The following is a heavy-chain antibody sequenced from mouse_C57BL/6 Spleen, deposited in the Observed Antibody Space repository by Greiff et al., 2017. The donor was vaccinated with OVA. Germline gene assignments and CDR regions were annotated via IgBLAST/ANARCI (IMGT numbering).Heavy chain of an antibody. D-gene: IGHD1-1*01. V-gene: IGHV14-3*01. J-gene: IGHJ2*01. CDR3: ARDTTVADY. CDR1: GFTIKNTY. CDR2: IDPANGNT. Sequence: EVQLQQSVAELVRPGASVKLSCTASGFTIKNTYMHWVKQRPEQGLEWIGRIDPANGNTKYAPKFQGKATITADTSSNTAYLQLSSLTSEDTAIYYCARDTTVADYWGQGTTLTVSS.